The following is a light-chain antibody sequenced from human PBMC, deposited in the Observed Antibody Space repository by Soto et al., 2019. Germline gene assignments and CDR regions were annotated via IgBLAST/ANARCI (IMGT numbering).Light chain of an antibody. V-gene: IGKV3-15*01. Sequence: EIVMTQFPAILSVSTCERATLSCRASQSVSSNLAWYQQKPGQAPRRLIYGASTRATGIPARFSGSGSGTEFTLTISSLQSEDFAVYYCQQYSTFGQGTK. CDR2: GAS. CDR1: QSVSSN. CDR3: QQYST. J-gene: IGKJ1*01.